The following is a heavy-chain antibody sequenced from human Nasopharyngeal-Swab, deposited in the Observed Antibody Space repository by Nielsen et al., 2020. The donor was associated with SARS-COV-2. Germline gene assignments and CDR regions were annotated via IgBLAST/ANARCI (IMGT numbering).Heavy chain of an antibody. CDR1: GFTFSSYW. CDR2: IKQSGSGQ. Sequence: LSLTCAASGFTFSSYWMSWVRQAPGKGLEWVAHIKQSGSGQYYVDSMKGRFTISRDNAKNSLSLQMNSLRAEDTAVYYCARYCSTTSCPRGFDYWGQGTLVTVSS. V-gene: IGHV3-7*01. D-gene: IGHD2-2*01. J-gene: IGHJ4*02. CDR3: ARYCSTTSCPRGFDY.